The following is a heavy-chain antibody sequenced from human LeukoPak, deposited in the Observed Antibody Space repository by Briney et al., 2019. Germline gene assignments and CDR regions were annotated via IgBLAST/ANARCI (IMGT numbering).Heavy chain of an antibody. J-gene: IGHJ4*02. CDR2: INSGDRTT. CDR3: ARGHSTVTTFSFDY. CDR1: GFSFSYYE. D-gene: IGHD4-11*01. V-gene: IGHV3-48*03. Sequence: GGSLRLSCAASGFSFSYYEMNWFRQAPGEGLEWVSYINSGDRTTHYADSAKGRFTISRDNAQKSLYLQMNSLRAEDTAVYYCARGHSTVTTFSFDYWGQGTLVTVSS.